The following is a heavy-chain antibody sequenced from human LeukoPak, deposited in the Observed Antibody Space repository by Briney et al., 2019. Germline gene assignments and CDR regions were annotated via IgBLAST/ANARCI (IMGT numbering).Heavy chain of an antibody. CDR2: INPSGGST. V-gene: IGHV1-46*01. D-gene: IGHD3-10*01. J-gene: IGHJ4*02. CDR1: RCTFTSYY. Sequence: ASVKVSCKASRCTFTSYYMHWVRQAPGHGLEWMGIINPSGGSTSYAQKFQGRVAMTRDTSTTTVYMELSSLTFEDTTVFFCARGEGLLWFGELPDYWGQGTLVTVSS. CDR3: ARGEGLLWFGELPDY.